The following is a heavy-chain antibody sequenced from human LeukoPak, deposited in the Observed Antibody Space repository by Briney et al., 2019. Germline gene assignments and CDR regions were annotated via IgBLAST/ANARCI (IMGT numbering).Heavy chain of an antibody. Sequence: GGSLRLSCAASGFTFSSYAMSWVRQAPGKGLEWVSAISGSGGSTYYADSVKGRFTISRDNSKNTLYLQMNSLRAEDTAVYHCAKGDQYYYGSGSYSDWFDPWGQGTLVTVSS. CDR3: AKGDQYYYGSGSYSDWFDP. J-gene: IGHJ5*02. CDR2: ISGSGGST. V-gene: IGHV3-23*01. D-gene: IGHD3-10*01. CDR1: GFTFSSYA.